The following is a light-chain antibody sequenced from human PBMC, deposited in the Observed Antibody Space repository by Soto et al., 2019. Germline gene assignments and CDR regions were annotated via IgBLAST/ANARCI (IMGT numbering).Light chain of an antibody. CDR3: SSYTFSTTLRV. Sequence: QSALTQPASVSGSPGQSITLSCTGTNNDIGSYNYVSWFQQHPGKAPKLIIYEVTHRPSGISTRFSGSKSGNTASLTISGLQAEDEADYYCSSYTFSTTLRVFGGGTQLTV. V-gene: IGLV2-14*01. CDR2: EVT. CDR1: NNDIGSYNY. J-gene: IGLJ3*02.